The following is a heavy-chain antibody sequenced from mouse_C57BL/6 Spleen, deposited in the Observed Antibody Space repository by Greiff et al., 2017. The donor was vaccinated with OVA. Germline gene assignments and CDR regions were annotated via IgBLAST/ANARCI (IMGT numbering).Heavy chain of an antibody. CDR1: GYSFTDYN. CDR2: INPNYGTT. Sequence: VHVKQSGPELVKPGASVKISCKASGYSFTDYNMNWVKQSNGKSLEWIGVINPNYGTTSYNQKFKGKATLTVDQSSSTAYMQLNSLTSEDSAVYYCARWRGIYYGNYDAMDYWGQGTSVTVSS. D-gene: IGHD2-1*01. CDR3: ARWRGIYYGNYDAMDY. V-gene: IGHV1-39*01. J-gene: IGHJ4*01.